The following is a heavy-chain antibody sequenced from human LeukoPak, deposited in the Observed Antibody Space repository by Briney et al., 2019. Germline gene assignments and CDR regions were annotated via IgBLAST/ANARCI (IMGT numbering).Heavy chain of an antibody. CDR3: ARVGGVESITIFGVVIRGHAFDI. CDR1: GFTFSSYA. D-gene: IGHD3-3*01. Sequence: GRSLRLSCAASGFTFSSYAMHWVRQAPGKGLEWVAVISYDGSNKYYADSVKGRFTISRDNSKNTLYLQMNSLRAEDTAVYYCARVGGVESITIFGVVIRGHAFDIWGQGTMVTVSS. J-gene: IGHJ3*02. CDR2: ISYDGSNK. V-gene: IGHV3-30-3*01.